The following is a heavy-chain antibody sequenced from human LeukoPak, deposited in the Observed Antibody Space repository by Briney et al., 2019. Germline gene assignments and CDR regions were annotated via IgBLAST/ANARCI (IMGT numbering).Heavy chain of an antibody. D-gene: IGHD2-8*01. J-gene: IGHJ4*02. V-gene: IGHV4-61*02. CDR3: ASYDTNGHFDY. CDR1: GGSISSGSYY. CDR2: IYTSGST. Sequence: PSETLSLTCTVSGGSISSGSYYWSWIRQPAGKGLEWIGRIYTSGSTNYNPSLKSRVTISVDTSKNQFSLKLSSVTAADTAVYHCASYDTNGHFDYWGQGILVTVSS.